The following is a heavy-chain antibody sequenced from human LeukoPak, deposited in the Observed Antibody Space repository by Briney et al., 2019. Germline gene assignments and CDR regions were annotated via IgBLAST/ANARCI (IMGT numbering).Heavy chain of an antibody. Sequence: PSETLSLTCTVSGGSISSYYWSWIRQPAGKGLEWIGRIYTSGSTHYNPSLKSRVTISVDTSQNHFSLKLSSVTAADTARYFRARSYYEILTGNYPFACWGKGTLVTASS. CDR3: ARSYYEILTGNYPFAC. J-gene: IGHJ4*02. CDR1: GGSISSYY. V-gene: IGHV4-4*07. D-gene: IGHD3-9*01. CDR2: IYTSGST.